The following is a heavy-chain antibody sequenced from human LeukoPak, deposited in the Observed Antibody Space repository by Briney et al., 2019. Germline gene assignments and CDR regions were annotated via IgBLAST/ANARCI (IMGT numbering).Heavy chain of an antibody. V-gene: IGHV5-51*01. Sequence: KHGESLKISCKGSGYRFTTYWIGWVRQMPGKGLEWMGIIYPGDSDTRYSPSFQGQVTISADKSITTAYLQWSSLKASDTAMYYCARQEYCSGGSCYTWFDPWGQGTLVTVSS. CDR2: IYPGDSDT. J-gene: IGHJ5*02. CDR3: ARQEYCSGGSCYTWFDP. CDR1: GYRFTTYW. D-gene: IGHD2-15*01.